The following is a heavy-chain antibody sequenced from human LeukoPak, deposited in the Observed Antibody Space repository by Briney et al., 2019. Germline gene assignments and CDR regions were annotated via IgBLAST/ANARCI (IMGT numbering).Heavy chain of an antibody. CDR1: GGSFSGYY. CDR3: ARGLEGCSYGYSEFDY. V-gene: IGHV4-34*01. J-gene: IGHJ4*02. Sequence: SETLSLTCAVYGGSFSGYYWSWIRQPPGKGLEWIGEINHSGSTNYNPSLKSRVTISVDTSKNQFSLKLSSVTAADTAVYYCARGLEGCSYGYSEFDYWGQGTLVTVSS. D-gene: IGHD5-18*01. CDR2: INHSGST.